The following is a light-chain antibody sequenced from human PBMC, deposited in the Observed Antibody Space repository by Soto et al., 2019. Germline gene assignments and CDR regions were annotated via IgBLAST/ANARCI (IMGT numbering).Light chain of an antibody. CDR1: QSISSSY. CDR3: QQYSSTFWT. J-gene: IGKJ1*01. CDR2: GAS. V-gene: IGKV3-20*01. Sequence: EIVLTQSPGTLSLSPGERATLSCRASQSISSSYLAWYQQKPGQAPRLLVYGASSRATGIPDRFSGSGSRTDFTLTISRLEPEDFALYYCQQYSSTFWTFGQGTKVDIK.